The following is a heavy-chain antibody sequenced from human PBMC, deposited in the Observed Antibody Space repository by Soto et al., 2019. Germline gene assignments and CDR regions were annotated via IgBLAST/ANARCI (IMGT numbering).Heavy chain of an antibody. Sequence: GRSLRLSCSASGFTFSSYAMHWVRQTPGKGLEYISCISSNGGNTYYADSVKGRFTISRDNSKNTLYLQMSSLKTEDTAVYYCVKDRVVVVVAANYLYFDYWGQGALVTVSS. D-gene: IGHD2-15*01. V-gene: IGHV3-64D*08. J-gene: IGHJ4*02. CDR3: VKDRVVVVVAANYLYFDY. CDR1: GFTFSSYA. CDR2: ISSNGGNT.